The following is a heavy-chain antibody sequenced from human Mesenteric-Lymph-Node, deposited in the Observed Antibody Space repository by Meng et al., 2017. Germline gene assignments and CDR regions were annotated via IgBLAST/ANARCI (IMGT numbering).Heavy chain of an antibody. CDR1: GGSVSSGTYY. J-gene: IGHJ4*02. V-gene: IGHV4-61*01. CDR3: ARDITYYYDSSGLGVYYFDY. CDR2: IYYSGST. Sequence: GSLRLSCTVSGGSVSSGTYYWSWIRQPPGRGLEWIGYIYYSGSTNYNPSLKSRVTISVDTSKNQFSLKLSSVTAADTAVYYCARDITYYYDSSGLGVYYFDYWGQGTLVTVSS. D-gene: IGHD3-22*01.